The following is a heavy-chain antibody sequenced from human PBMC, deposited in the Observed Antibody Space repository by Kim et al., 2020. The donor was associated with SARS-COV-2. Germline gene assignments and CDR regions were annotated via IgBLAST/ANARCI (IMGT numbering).Heavy chain of an antibody. J-gene: IGHJ4*02. CDR1: GFTFSSYA. CDR3: ARDGYYVSSAYPDY. CDR2: ISGSGSST. V-gene: IGHV3-23*01. D-gene: IGHD3-22*01. Sequence: GGSLRLSCAASGFTFSSYAMSWVRQAPGKGLEWVSDISGSGSSTYYADSVKGRFTISRDNSKNTLYLQMNSLRAEDTASYWCARDGYYVSSAYPDYWGQGALVTVSS.